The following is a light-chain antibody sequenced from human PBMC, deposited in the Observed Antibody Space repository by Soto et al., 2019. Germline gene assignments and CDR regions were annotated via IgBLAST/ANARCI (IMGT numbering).Light chain of an antibody. CDR2: EAS. V-gene: IGKV1-5*03. CDR3: QQYDSAYST. J-gene: IGKJ2*01. CDR1: QSINNW. Sequence: DIQMTQSPSTLSASVGDRVTITCRASQSINNWLAWYQQKPGKAPKLLIYEASSLLSGVPSRFSGSGSGTEFPLTISSLQPDDFADYYCQQYDSAYSTFGQGTKLGI.